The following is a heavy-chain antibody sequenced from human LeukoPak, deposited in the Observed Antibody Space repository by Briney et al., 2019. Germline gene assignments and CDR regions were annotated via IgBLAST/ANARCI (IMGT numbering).Heavy chain of an antibody. J-gene: IGHJ4*02. Sequence: GGSLRLSCAASGFTFSLYGMHWVRQAPGKGLEWVTFIRYDGSLKYYADSVKGRLTISRDNAKNSVYLEMNTLRAEDTALYYCASGSTLDYWGQGTLVTVSS. V-gene: IGHV3-30*02. CDR1: GFTFSLYG. CDR3: ASGSTLDY. CDR2: IRYDGSLK. D-gene: IGHD3-10*01.